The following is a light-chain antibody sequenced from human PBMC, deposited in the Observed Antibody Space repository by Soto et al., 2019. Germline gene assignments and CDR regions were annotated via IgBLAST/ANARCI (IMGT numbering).Light chain of an antibody. J-gene: IGKJ1*01. CDR2: GAS. CDR1: QSAPNNY. V-gene: IGKV3-20*01. CDR3: QQYGSSRT. Sequence: ELLLTQSPDTLSLSPGESATISSRASQSAPNNYLAWYLQKPGQAPRLLIYGASSRATGIPDRFSGSGSGTDFTLTISRLEPEDFAVYYCQQYGSSRTFGQGTKVDI.